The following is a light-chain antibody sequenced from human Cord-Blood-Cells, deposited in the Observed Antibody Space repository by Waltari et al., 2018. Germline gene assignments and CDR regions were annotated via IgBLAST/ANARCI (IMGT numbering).Light chain of an antibody. CDR3: CSYAGSSTYV. V-gene: IGLV2-23*01. Sequence: QSALTLPASVSGSPGQSITLSCTRTSSDVGGYNLVSWYPQHPGKAPKLMIYEGSKRPSGVSNRFSGSKAGNTASLTISGLQAEDEADYYCCSYAGSSTYVFGTGTKVTVL. J-gene: IGLJ1*01. CDR1: SSDVGGYNL. CDR2: EGS.